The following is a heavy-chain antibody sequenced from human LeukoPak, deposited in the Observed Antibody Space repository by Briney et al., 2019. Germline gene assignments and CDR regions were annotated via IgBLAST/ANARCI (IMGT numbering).Heavy chain of an antibody. Sequence: GGSLRLSCAASGFTFGSHGMHWVRQAPGKGLEWVALMSYDGTNKVYADSVKGRFTISRDNSKNTSYLEMNNLRAEDTAVYYCAKRGYCSGGRCYSFHFDYWGQGTLVTVSS. CDR2: MSYDGTNK. D-gene: IGHD2-15*01. CDR1: GFTFGSHG. CDR3: AKRGYCSGGRCYSFHFDY. V-gene: IGHV3-30*18. J-gene: IGHJ4*02.